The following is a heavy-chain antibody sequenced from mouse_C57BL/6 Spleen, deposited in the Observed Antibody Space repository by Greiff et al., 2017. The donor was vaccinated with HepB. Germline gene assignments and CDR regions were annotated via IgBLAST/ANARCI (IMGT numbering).Heavy chain of an antibody. CDR3: ARGGRGAYYYAMDY. V-gene: IGHV5-17*01. D-gene: IGHD3-3*01. CDR2: ISSGSSTI. J-gene: IGHJ4*01. Sequence: EVQLVESGGGLVKPGGSLKLSCAASGFTFSDYGMHWVRQAPEKGLEWVAYISSGSSTIYYADTVKGRFTISRDNAKNTLFLQMTSLRSEDTAMYYCARGGRGAYYYAMDYWGQGTSVTVSS. CDR1: GFTFSDYG.